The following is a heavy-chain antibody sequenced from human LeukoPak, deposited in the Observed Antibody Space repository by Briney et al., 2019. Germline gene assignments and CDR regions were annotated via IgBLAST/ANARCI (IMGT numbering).Heavy chain of an antibody. CDR1: RFTFSSYA. Sequence: GGSLRLSCAASRFTFSSYAMHWVRQAPGKGLEWVAVISYDGSNKYYADSVKGRFTISRDNSKNTLYLQMNGLRAEDTAVYYCARPENRVYYYYGMDVWGQGTTVTVSS. J-gene: IGHJ6*02. V-gene: IGHV3-30-3*01. CDR2: ISYDGSNK. CDR3: ARPENRVYYYYGMDV.